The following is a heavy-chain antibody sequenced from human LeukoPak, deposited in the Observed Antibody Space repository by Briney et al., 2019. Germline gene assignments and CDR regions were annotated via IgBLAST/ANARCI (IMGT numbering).Heavy chain of an antibody. CDR2: INDSGGNT. CDR1: GVTFSGYA. D-gene: IGHD3-10*01. V-gene: IGHV3-23*01. CDR3: AKTSAGIRGGYFDY. Sequence: PGGSLRLSCAASGVTFSGYAMSWVRQAPGKGLEWVSLINDSGGNTYYADSVKGRFTISRDNSKNTLFLQMSSLRAEDTAVYYRAKTSAGIRGGYFDYWGQGTLVTVSS. J-gene: IGHJ4*02.